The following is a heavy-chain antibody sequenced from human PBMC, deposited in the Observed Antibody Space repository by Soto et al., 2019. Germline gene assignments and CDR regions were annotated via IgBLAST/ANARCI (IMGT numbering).Heavy chain of an antibody. Sequence: EVQLVESGGGLVKPGGSLTLSCAASGFAFRSYNMNWVRQAPGKGLEWVASISSGSSNIYYADSVKGRFTISRDNAKNSLFLQMDSLRADDSAVYYCASATVVAATFDIWGQGTLVTVSS. J-gene: IGHJ4*02. CDR2: ISSGSSNI. D-gene: IGHD3-22*01. V-gene: IGHV3-21*01. CDR3: ASATVVAATFDI. CDR1: GFAFRSYN.